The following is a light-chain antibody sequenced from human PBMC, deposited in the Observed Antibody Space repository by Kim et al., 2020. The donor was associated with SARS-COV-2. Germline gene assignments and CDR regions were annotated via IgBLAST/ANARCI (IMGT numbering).Light chain of an antibody. V-gene: IGKV3-11*01. J-gene: IGKJ2*01. CDR3: RQRSNWLYT. CDR1: QSVSSY. CDR2: DAS. Sequence: EIVLTQSPATLSLSPGERATLSCRASQSVSSYLAWYQQKPGQAPRLLIYDASNRATGIPARFSGSGSGTDFTLTISSLEPEDFAVYYCRQRSNWLYTFGQGTKLEIK.